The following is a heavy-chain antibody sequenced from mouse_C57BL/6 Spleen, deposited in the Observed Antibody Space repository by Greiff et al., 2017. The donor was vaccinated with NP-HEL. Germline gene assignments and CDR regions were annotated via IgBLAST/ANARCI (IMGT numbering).Heavy chain of an antibody. CDR3: ARSTCGSSYIGCFDV. D-gene: IGHD1-1*01. CDR1: GYSFTDYN. CDR2: INPNYGTT. V-gene: IGHV1-39*01. J-gene: IGHJ1*03. Sequence: VQLQQSGPELVKPGASVKISCKASGYSFTDYNMNWVKQSNGKSLEWIGVINPNYGTTSYNQKFKGKATLTVDQSYSTAYMQLNSLTSEDSAVSYCARSTCGSSYIGCFDVWGTGTTVTVSS.